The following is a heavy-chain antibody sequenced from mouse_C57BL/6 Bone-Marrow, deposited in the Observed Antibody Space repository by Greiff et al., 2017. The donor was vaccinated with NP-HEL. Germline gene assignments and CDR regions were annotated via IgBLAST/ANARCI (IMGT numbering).Heavy chain of an antibody. CDR1: GFNIKDDY. CDR3: TAIYYDYDRFAY. D-gene: IGHD2-4*01. CDR2: IDPENGDT. Sequence: VQLKESGAELVRPGASVKLSCTASGFNIKDDYMHWVKQRPEQGLEWIGWIDPENGDTEYASKFQGKATITADTSSNTAYLQLSSLTSEDTAVYYCTAIYYDYDRFAYWGQGTLVTVSA. V-gene: IGHV14-4*01. J-gene: IGHJ3*01.